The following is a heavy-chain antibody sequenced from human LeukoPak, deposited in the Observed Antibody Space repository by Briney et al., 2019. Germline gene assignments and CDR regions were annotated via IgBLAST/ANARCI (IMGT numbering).Heavy chain of an antibody. J-gene: IGHJ5*02. D-gene: IGHD6-13*01. CDR3: AKDSGSKQQPNWFDP. CDR2: ISGSGGST. CDR1: GFTFSSYA. Sequence: GGSLRLSCAASGFTFSSYAMSWVRQAPGKGLEWVSAISGSGGSTYYADSVKGRFTISRDNSKNTLYLQVNSLRAEDTAVYYCAKDSGSKQQPNWFDPWGQGTLVTVSS. V-gene: IGHV3-23*01.